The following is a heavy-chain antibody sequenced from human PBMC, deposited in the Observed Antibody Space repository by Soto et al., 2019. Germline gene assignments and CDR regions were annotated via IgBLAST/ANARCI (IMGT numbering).Heavy chain of an antibody. D-gene: IGHD6-6*01. J-gene: IGHJ4*02. CDR1: GGTFSSYA. CDR2: TIPIFGTA. V-gene: IGHV1-69*01. Sequence: QVQLVQSGAEVKKPGSSVKVSCKASGGTFSSYAISWVRQAPGQGLEWMGGTIPIFGTANYAQKFQGRVTITADESTSTAYRKLSSLRAEDTAVYYCARGGSSSGGADYWGQGTLVTVSS. CDR3: ARGGSSSGGADY.